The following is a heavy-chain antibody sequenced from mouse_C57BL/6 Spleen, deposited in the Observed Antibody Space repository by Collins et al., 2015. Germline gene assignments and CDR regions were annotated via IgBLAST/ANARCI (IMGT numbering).Heavy chain of an antibody. CDR3: ARPVYYGSSLDY. V-gene: IGHV1-55*01. Sequence: QVQLQQPGAELVKPGASVKMSCKASGYTFTSYWITWVKQRPGQGLEWIGDIYPGSGSTNYNEKFKSKATLAVDTSSSTAYMQLSSLTSEDSAVYYCARPVYYGSSLDYWGQGTTLTVSS. CDR2: IYPGSGST. J-gene: IGHJ2*01. CDR1: GYTFTSYW. D-gene: IGHD1-1*01.